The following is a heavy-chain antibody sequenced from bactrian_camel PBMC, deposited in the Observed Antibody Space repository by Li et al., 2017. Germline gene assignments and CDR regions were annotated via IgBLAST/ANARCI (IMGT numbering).Heavy chain of an antibody. D-gene: IGHD7*01. CDR3: AGEQHGGCRASAAFGV. Sequence: HVQLVESGGGSVQPGQSLRLTCTFSETRYCMGWFRQPPGKDREGVAVMDSLGRTKYADSVNGRFTISKGNRKTILLLEMHNLKPEDTGVYYCAGEQHGGCRASAAFGVWGQGTQVTVS. V-gene: IGHV3S53*01. CDR2: MDSLGRT. J-gene: IGHJ6*01. CDR1: ETRYC.